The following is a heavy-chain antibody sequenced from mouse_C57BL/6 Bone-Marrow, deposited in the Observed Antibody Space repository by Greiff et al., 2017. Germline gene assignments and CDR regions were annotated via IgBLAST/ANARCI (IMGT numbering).Heavy chain of an antibody. D-gene: IGHD2-2*01. CDR1: GFNIKDDY. V-gene: IGHV14-4*01. Sequence: VQLQQSGAELVRPGASVKLSCTASGFNIKDDYMHWVKQRPEQGLEWIGWIDPENGDTEYASKFQGKATITAATSSNTAYLQLSSLTSEDTAVYYCTRDGVTTTRFAYWGQGTLVTVSA. CDR3: TRDGVTTTRFAY. CDR2: IDPENGDT. J-gene: IGHJ3*01.